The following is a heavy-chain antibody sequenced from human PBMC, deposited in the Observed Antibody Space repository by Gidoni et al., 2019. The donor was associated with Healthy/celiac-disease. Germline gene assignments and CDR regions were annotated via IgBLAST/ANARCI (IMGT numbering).Heavy chain of an antibody. V-gene: IGHV3-43*01. J-gene: IGHJ4*02. CDR1: GFTFDDYT. CDR2: ISWDGGST. D-gene: IGHD2-2*01. CDR3: AKALGYCSSTSCHGGGFDY. Sequence: EVQLVESGGVVVQPGGSLRISCAASGFTFDDYTMHWVRQAPGKGLEWVSLISWDGGSTYYADSVKGRFTISRDNSKNSLYLQMNSLRTEDTALYYCAKALGYCSSTSCHGGGFDYWGQGTLVTVSS.